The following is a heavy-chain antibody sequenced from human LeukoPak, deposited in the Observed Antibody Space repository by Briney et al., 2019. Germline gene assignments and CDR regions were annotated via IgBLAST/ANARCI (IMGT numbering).Heavy chain of an antibody. J-gene: IGHJ6*02. CDR2: ISSSSSYI. Sequence: PGGSLRLSCAASGFTFSSYSMNWVRQAPGKGLEWVSFISSSSSYIYYAGSVKGRFTISRDNAKNSLYLQMNSLRAEDTAVYYCAREGSYYYGMDVWGQGTTVTVSS. D-gene: IGHD2-15*01. CDR1: GFTFSSYS. V-gene: IGHV3-21*01. CDR3: AREGSYYYGMDV.